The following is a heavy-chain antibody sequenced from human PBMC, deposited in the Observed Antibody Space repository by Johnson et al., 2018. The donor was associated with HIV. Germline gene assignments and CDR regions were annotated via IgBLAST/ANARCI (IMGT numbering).Heavy chain of an antibody. V-gene: IGHV3-30*04. CDR2: ISYDGSNK. CDR3: ARGGARSSGYYSAFDI. Sequence: QVQLVESGGGVVQPGRSLRLSCAASGFTFSSYAMHWVRQAPGKGLEWVAVISYDGSNKYYADSVKGRFTISRDNSKNTLYLQMNSLRGEDTAVYYCARGGARSSGYYSAFDIWGQGTMVTVSS. CDR1: GFTFSSYA. D-gene: IGHD3-22*01. J-gene: IGHJ3*02.